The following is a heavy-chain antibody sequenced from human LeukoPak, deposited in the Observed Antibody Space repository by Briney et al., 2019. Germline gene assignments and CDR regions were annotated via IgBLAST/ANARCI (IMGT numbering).Heavy chain of an antibody. V-gene: IGHV3-30*03. Sequence: GRSLRLSCTASGFIFTSYGMHWVRQAPGKGLDWVAVISDDGNNPYYSDSVKGRFTISRDNSKNTIYLQMNSLRAEDTAVYYCASIFSSGYSYFDFWGQGTLVTVSS. J-gene: IGHJ4*02. D-gene: IGHD5-18*01. CDR2: ISDDGNNP. CDR1: GFIFTSYG. CDR3: ASIFSSGYSYFDF.